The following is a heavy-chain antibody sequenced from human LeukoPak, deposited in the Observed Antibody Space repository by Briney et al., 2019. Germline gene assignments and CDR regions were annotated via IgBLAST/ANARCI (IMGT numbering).Heavy chain of an antibody. CDR2: IYHSGST. CDR3: ARARSDSSSSLYYYYYYMDV. V-gene: IGHV4-34*01. D-gene: IGHD6-6*01. CDR1: GGSFSGYY. J-gene: IGHJ6*03. Sequence: SETLSLTCAVYGGSFSGYYWGWIRQPPGRGLEWIGSIYHSGSTYYNPSLKSRVTISVDTSKNQFSLKLSSVTAADTAVYYCARARSDSSSSLYYYYYYMDVWGKGTTVTVSS.